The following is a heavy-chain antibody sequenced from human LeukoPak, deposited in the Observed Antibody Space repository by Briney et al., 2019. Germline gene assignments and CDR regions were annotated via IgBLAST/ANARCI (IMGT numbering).Heavy chain of an antibody. J-gene: IGHJ6*03. V-gene: IGHV1-2*06. CDR1: GYTFTGYY. CDR3: ARVHSGSYTLATYYYYYMDV. CDR2: INPNSGGT. D-gene: IGHD1-26*01. Sequence: GASVKVSCKASGYTFTGYYMHWVRQAPGQGLEWMGRINPNSGGTNYAQKFQGRVTMTRDTSISTAYMELSRPRSDDTAVYYCARVHSGSYTLATYYYYYMDVWGKGTTVTVSS.